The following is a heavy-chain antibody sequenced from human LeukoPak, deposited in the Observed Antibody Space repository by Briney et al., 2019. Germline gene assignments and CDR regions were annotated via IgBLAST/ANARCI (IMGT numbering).Heavy chain of an antibody. Sequence: GGSLRLSCAASGFTVSSNYMSWVRQAPGKGLEWVSVIYSGGSTYYADSVKGRFTISRDNSKNTLYLQMNSLRAEDTAVYYCARDPDTNYYDSTRGDYWGQGTLVTVS. V-gene: IGHV3-66*01. CDR2: IYSGGST. D-gene: IGHD3-22*01. CDR1: GFTVSSNY. J-gene: IGHJ4*02. CDR3: ARDPDTNYYDSTRGDY.